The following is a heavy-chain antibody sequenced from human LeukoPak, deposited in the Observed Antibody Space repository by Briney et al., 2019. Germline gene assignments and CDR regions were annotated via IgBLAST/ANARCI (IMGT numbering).Heavy chain of an antibody. CDR3: AKDRTHSYDSSGYLDY. CDR2: ISWNSGSI. V-gene: IGHV3-9*01. CDR1: GFTFDDYA. J-gene: IGHJ4*02. Sequence: GGSLRLSCAASGFTFDDYAMHWVRQAPGKGLEWVSGISWNSGSIGYADSVKGRFTISRDNAKSSLYLQMNSLRAEDTALYYCAKDRTHSYDSSGYLDYWGQGTLVTVSS. D-gene: IGHD3-22*01.